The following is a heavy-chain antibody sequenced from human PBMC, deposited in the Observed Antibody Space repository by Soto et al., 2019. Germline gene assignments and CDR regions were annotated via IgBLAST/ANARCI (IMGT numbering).Heavy chain of an antibody. CDR2: SDPEDGET. CDR1: GYTLTELS. V-gene: IGHV1-24*01. CDR3: ATERITGTKNYYYYGMDV. J-gene: IGHJ6*02. Sequence: ASVKVSCKVSGYTLTELSMHWVRQAPGKGLEWMGGSDPEDGETIYAQKFQGRVTMTEDTSTDTAYMELSGLRSEDTAVYYCATERITGTKNYYYYGMDVWGQGTTVTVSS. D-gene: IGHD1-7*01.